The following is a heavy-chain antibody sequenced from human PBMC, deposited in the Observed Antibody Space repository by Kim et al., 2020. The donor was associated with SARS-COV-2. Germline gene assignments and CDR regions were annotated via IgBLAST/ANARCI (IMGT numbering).Heavy chain of an antibody. CDR2: ISYDGSNK. V-gene: IGHV3-30*18. D-gene: IGHD1-26*01. Sequence: GGSLRLSCAASGFTFSSYGMHWVRQAPGKGLEWVAVISYDGSNKYYADSVKGRFTISRDNSKNTLYLQMNSLRAEDTAVYYCAKDRGGSYYFWDYYYGMDVWGQGTTVTVSS. CDR1: GFTFSSYG. CDR3: AKDRGGSYYFWDYYYGMDV. J-gene: IGHJ6*02.